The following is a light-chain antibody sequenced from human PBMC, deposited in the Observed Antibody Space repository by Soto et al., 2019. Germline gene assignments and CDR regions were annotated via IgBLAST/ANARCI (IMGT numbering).Light chain of an antibody. V-gene: IGKV3-20*01. Sequence: DIVLTQSPGTLSLSPGERATLSCRASQTVRDGYLAWYQQKPGQAPRLFIYGASARATGIPDRFSGSGSGTDVTLTISGLEPEDFAVYYCQQYGVSMFTFGQGAKLEIK. J-gene: IGKJ2*01. CDR3: QQYGVSMFT. CDR2: GAS. CDR1: QTVRDGY.